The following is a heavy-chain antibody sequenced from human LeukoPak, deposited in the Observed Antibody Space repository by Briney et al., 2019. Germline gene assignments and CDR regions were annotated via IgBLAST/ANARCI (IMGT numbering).Heavy chain of an antibody. D-gene: IGHD3-10*01. Sequence: ASVKVSCKASGYTFTSYDINWVRQATGQGLGWMGWMNPNSGNTGYAQKFQGRVTMTRNTSISTAYMELSSLRSEDTAVYYCARGRGFGEYRNYYYYMDVWGKGTTVTISS. CDR2: MNPNSGNT. J-gene: IGHJ6*03. CDR3: ARGRGFGEYRNYYYYMDV. CDR1: GYTFTSYD. V-gene: IGHV1-8*01.